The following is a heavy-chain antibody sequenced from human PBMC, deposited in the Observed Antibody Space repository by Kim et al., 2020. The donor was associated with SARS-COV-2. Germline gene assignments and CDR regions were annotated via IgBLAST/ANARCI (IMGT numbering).Heavy chain of an antibody. J-gene: IGHJ4*02. CDR3: ARAGGSIAAAGTALGY. D-gene: IGHD6-13*01. Sequence: VQGRVTMTRDTSTSTVYMELSSLRAEDTAVYYCARAGGSIAAAGTALGYWGQGTLVTVSS. V-gene: IGHV1-46*01.